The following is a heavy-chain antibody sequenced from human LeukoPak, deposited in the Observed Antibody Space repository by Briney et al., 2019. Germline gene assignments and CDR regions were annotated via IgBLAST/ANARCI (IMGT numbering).Heavy chain of an antibody. J-gene: IGHJ4*01. CDR2: IIPIFGTA. CDR3: ARDRFGGEQN. Sequence: ASVKVSGKASGGTFSSYAISWVRQAPGQGLEWMGRIIPIFGTANYAQKFQGRVTITADKSTSTAYMELSSLRSEDTAVYYCARDRFGGEQNWGHGILVTVSS. CDR1: GGTFSSYA. D-gene: IGHD3-16*01. V-gene: IGHV1-69*06.